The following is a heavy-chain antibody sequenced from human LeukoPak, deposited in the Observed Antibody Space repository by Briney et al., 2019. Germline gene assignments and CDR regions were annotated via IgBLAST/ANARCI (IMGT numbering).Heavy chain of an antibody. Sequence: SETLSLTCTVSGDFITAYYWSWIRQPPGKGLEWIGYVYYSGNTEYNPSLRSRVTISLEMSKHQFSLNLTSVTAADTAVYYCASNTATVFDYWGQGALVTVSS. D-gene: IGHD2-21*02. J-gene: IGHJ4*02. CDR2: VYYSGNT. V-gene: IGHV4-59*01. CDR3: ASNTATVFDY. CDR1: GDFITAYY.